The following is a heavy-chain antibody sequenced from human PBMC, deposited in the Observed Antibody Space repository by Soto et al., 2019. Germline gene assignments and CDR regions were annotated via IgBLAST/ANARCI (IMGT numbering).Heavy chain of an antibody. J-gene: IGHJ5*02. Sequence: QVHLVESGGGVVQPGGSLRLSCVASGFNFRTYGMHWVRQAPGKGLEWVANIFYDGISKYYADAVRGRFSVSRDNSKNTLDLQMTSLNEEDTAVYYCARDRQQWLTSSLDPWGQGTLVTVSS. CDR2: IFYDGISK. D-gene: IGHD6-19*01. CDR1: GFNFRTYG. CDR3: ARDRQQWLTSSLDP. V-gene: IGHV3-30*03.